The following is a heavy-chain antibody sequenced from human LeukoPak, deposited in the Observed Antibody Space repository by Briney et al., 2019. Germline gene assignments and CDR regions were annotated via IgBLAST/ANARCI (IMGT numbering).Heavy chain of an antibody. J-gene: IGHJ5*02. CDR2: FYYSGST. Sequence: SETLSLTCTVSGGSTSGYSWSWIRQPPGKGLEWIGCFYYSGSTNYNPSLKSRVTISLDTSKNQFSLKLSSVTAADTAVYYCAREVAGVYYGSGSYGWFDPWGQGTLVTVSS. V-gene: IGHV4-59*12. CDR1: GGSTSGYS. D-gene: IGHD3-10*01. CDR3: AREVAGVYYGSGSYGWFDP.